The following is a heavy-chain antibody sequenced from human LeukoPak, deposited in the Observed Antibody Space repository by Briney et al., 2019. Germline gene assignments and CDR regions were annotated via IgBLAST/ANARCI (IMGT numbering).Heavy chain of an antibody. D-gene: IGHD6-13*01. J-gene: IGHJ4*02. CDR3: PRDYNSSPDY. CDR2: INNDGSGT. Sequence: PGGSLRLSCAAAGFPFSPYWMHWVRQAPGKGLVWVSLINNDGSGTMYADCRKGRFTIPTDTARNTLYLQIHSLGDDDTALYYCPRDYNSSPDYWGQGTLVTVSS. V-gene: IGHV3-74*03. CDR1: GFPFSPYW.